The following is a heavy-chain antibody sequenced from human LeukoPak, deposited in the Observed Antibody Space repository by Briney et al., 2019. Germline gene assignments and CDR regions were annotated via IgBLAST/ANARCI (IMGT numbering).Heavy chain of an antibody. CDR3: ARRWNYGRNYYIDV. CDR1: GGSFSNYY. Sequence: SETLSLTCAVYGGSFSNYYWSWIRQPPEKGLEWLGEINDSGRANYNPSLMSRVTVSVDTSKNQFSLRLTSVTATDTAVYYCARRWNYGRNYYIDVWGKGATVSVSS. CDR2: INDSGRA. D-gene: IGHD1-7*01. V-gene: IGHV4-34*01. J-gene: IGHJ6*03.